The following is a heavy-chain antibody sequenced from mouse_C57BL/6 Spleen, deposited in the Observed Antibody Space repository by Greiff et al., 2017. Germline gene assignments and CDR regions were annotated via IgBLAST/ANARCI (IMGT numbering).Heavy chain of an antibody. CDR1: GYAFTNYL. Sequence: QVQLQQSGAELVRPGTSVKVSCKASGYAFTNYLIEWVKQRPGQGLEWIGVINPGSGGTNYNEKFKGKATLTADKSSSTAYMQLSSLTSEDSAVYFCARSYGYYAMDYWGQGTSVTVSS. CDR2: INPGSGGT. CDR3: ARSYGYYAMDY. D-gene: IGHD1-1*02. V-gene: IGHV1-54*01. J-gene: IGHJ4*01.